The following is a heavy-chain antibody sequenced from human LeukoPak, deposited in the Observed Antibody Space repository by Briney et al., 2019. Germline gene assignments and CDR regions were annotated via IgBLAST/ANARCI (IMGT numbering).Heavy chain of an antibody. D-gene: IGHD6-6*01. CDR2: INSDGSSA. CDR1: GFTFSSYW. Sequence: PGGSLRLPCAASGFTFSSYWMHWVRQAPGKGLVWVSRINSDGSSAIYADSVKGRFTFSRDNAKNTLYLQMNSLRAEDTAVYYCVRDKFGTLIYGSSCFDSWGQGTLVTVSS. CDR3: VRDKFGTLIYGSSCFDS. V-gene: IGHV3-74*01. J-gene: IGHJ4*02.